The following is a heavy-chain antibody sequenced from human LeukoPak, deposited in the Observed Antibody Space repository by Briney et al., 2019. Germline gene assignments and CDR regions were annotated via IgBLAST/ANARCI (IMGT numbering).Heavy chain of an antibody. CDR3: ARGSEVVPAAPGDYFDY. CDR2: ISAYNGNT. D-gene: IGHD2-2*01. V-gene: IGHV1-18*01. J-gene: IGHJ4*02. Sequence: GASVKVSCKASGYTFTSYGISWVRQAPGQGLEWMGWISAYNGNTNYAQKLQGRVTMTTGTSTSTAYMELRSLRSDDTAVYYCARGSEVVPAAPGDYFDYWGQGTLVTVSS. CDR1: GYTFTSYG.